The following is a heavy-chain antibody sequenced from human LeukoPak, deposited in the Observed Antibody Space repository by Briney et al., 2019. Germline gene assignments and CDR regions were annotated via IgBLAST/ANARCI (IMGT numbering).Heavy chain of an antibody. CDR1: GGSVRSGSYY. V-gene: IGHV4-61*01. CDR3: ARAVVSYDILTSFDY. Sequence: SETLSLTCTVSGGSVRSGSYYWSWIRQPPGKGLEWIGYIYYSGSTNYNPSLKSRVTISVDTSKNQFSLKLSSVTAADTAVYYCARAVVSYDILTSFDYWGQGTLVTVSS. D-gene: IGHD3-9*01. J-gene: IGHJ4*02. CDR2: IYYSGST.